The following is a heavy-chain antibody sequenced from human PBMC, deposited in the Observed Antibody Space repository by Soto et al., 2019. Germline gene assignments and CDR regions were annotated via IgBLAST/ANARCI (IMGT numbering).Heavy chain of an antibody. CDR2: ISWNSGSI. Sequence: DVQLVESGGGLVQPGRSLRLSCAASGFTFDDYAMHWVRQAPGKGLEWVSGISWNSGSIGYADSVKGRFTISRDNAKNSLYLQMNSLRAEDTALYYCARSIVATITSAFDIWGQGTMVTVSS. J-gene: IGHJ3*02. CDR1: GFTFDDYA. D-gene: IGHD5-12*01. V-gene: IGHV3-9*01. CDR3: ARSIVATITSAFDI.